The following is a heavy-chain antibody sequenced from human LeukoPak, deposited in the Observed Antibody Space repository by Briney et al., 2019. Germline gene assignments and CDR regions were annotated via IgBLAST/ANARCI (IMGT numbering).Heavy chain of an antibody. Sequence: GGSLRLSCAASGFTFSTYRTHWVRQGPGEGRVWVSGMNSDGSSTVYADSVKGRFTISRDNAKNTLYLQMSSLRAEDTAVYSCAKGESSSWFDWGQGTLVTVSS. D-gene: IGHD6-13*01. CDR2: MNSDGSST. V-gene: IGHV3-74*01. J-gene: IGHJ4*02. CDR3: AKGESSSWFD. CDR1: GFTFSTYR.